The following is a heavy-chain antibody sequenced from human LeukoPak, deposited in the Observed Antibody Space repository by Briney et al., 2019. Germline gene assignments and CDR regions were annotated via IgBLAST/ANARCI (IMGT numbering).Heavy chain of an antibody. CDR3: WMGGYSYGYTAGDY. D-gene: IGHD5-18*01. CDR2: IYHSGST. J-gene: IGHJ4*02. V-gene: IGHV4-4*02. CDR1: GGSISSSNW. Sequence: SETLSLTCAVSGGSISSSNWWGWVRQPPGKGLEWIGEIYHSGSTNSHPSLKSRATISVDKSKTQFSLKRRSVAAADTAVYYGWMGGYSYGYTAGDYWGQGTLVTVSS.